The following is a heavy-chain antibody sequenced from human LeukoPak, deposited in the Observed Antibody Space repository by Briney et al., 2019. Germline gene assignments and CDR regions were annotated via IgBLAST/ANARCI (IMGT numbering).Heavy chain of an antibody. CDR1: GGSISSGGYY. J-gene: IGHJ3*02. D-gene: IGHD6-13*01. CDR3: ARVSMAAAGPSDAFDI. V-gene: IGHV4-31*03. CDR2: IYYSGST. Sequence: PSETLSLTCTVSGGSISSGGYYWSWIRQHPGKGLEWIGYIYYSGSTYYNPSLKSRVTISVDTSKNQFYLKLSSVTAADTAVYYCARVSMAAAGPSDAFDIWGQGTMVTVSS.